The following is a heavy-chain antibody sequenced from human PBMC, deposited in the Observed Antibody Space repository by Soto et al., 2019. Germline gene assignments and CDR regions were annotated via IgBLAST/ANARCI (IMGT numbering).Heavy chain of an antibody. CDR2: ISSSSSYI. D-gene: IGHD3-10*01. J-gene: IGHJ4*02. Sequence: EVQLVESGGGLVKPGGSLRLSCAASGFTFSSYSMNWVRQAPGKGLVWVSSISSSSSYIYYADSVKGRFTISRDNPKNSLLLKMNCLRAEYTAVYYCARVLESINYSEYWGQGTRVTV. V-gene: IGHV3-21*01. CDR3: ARVLESINYSEY. CDR1: GFTFSSYS.